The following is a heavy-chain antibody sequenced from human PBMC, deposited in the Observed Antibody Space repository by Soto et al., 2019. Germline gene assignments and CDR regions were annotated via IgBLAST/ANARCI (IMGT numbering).Heavy chain of an antibody. CDR1: GGSISSAAYY. J-gene: IGHJ4*02. CDR3: AREYTYGSNCFDC. D-gene: IGHD2-2*02. V-gene: IGHV4-31*03. CDR2: ISHSGST. Sequence: QVQLQESGPGLVKPAQTLSLTCTVSGGSISSAAYYWSWIRQHPGKGLEWIGYISHSGSTYSSPSIKSRVIISVDTSKNHFSLSLSSVTAAVTAVYYCAREYTYGSNCFDCWGQGARVTVSS.